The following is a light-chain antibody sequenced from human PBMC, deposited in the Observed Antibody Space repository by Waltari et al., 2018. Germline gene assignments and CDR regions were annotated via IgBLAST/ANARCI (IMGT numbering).Light chain of an antibody. CDR3: YSTDSSGLGV. CDR2: EDN. V-gene: IGLV3-10*01. J-gene: IGLJ1*01. Sequence: SDELTQPPSVSVSPGQTARITCSGDALPKKYAHWYQQKSGQDPVVVIYEDNKRPSEIPERFSGSSSGTMATLTISGAQVEDEADYYCYSTDSSGLGVFGTGTKVTVL. CDR1: ALPKKY.